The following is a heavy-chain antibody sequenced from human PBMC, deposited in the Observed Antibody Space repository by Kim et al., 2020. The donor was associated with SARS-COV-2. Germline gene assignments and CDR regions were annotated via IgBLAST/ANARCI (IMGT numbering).Heavy chain of an antibody. J-gene: IGHJ4*02. Sequence: GGSLRLSCAASGFTFSSYEMNWVRQAPGKGLEWVSYISSSGSTIYYADSVKGRFTISRDNAKNSLYLQMNSLRAEDTAVYYCARGTGGTSLDYWGQGTLVTVSS. CDR3: ARGTGGTSLDY. V-gene: IGHV3-48*03. D-gene: IGHD3-16*01. CDR2: ISSSGSTI. CDR1: GFTFSSYE.